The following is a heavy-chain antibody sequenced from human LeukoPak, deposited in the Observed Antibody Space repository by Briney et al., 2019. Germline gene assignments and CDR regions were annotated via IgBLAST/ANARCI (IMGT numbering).Heavy chain of an antibody. V-gene: IGHV3-48*03. CDR2: ISSSGSPK. J-gene: IGHJ4*02. D-gene: IGHD3-22*01. CDR3: VRDVADYHARSSYPAGFDY. CDR1: GFSLSGYE. Sequence: GGSLRLSCAASGFSLSGYEMNWVRQAPGKGLEWLSYISSSGSPKYYADSVKGRFTISRDNTKNSLYLQMNSLRAEDTAVYYCVRDVADYHARSSYPAGFDYWGRGTLVTVSS.